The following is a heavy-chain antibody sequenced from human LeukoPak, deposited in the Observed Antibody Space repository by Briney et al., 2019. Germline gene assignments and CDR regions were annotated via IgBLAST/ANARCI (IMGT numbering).Heavy chain of an antibody. CDR3: AKPYYDSSGPLFDY. J-gene: IGHJ4*02. D-gene: IGHD3-22*01. V-gene: IGHV3-9*01. CDR2: ISWNSGIT. CDR1: GFTFDDYG. Sequence: GGSLRLSCVASGFTFDDYGMQWVRQVPGKGLEWVSGISWNSGITDYAGSVKGRFTISRDNAKNTLYLQMNSLRAEDTAVYYCAKPYYDSSGPLFDYWGQGTLVTVSS.